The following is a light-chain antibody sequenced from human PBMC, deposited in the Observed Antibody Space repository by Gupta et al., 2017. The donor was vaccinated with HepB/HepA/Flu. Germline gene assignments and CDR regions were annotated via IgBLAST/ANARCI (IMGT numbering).Light chain of an antibody. CDR3: AAWDDSLSGRV. V-gene: IGLV1-44*01. CDR1: NSNIGSNT. J-gene: IGLJ2*01. Sequence: QSMLTQAPSASGTPGQRVTISCSGSNSNIGSNTVNWYQQPPGTAPKLLIFSNNLRPSGVPDRFSGSKSGTSASLAISGVQSEDGADYYCAAWDDSLSGRVFGGGTKLTVL. CDR2: SNN.